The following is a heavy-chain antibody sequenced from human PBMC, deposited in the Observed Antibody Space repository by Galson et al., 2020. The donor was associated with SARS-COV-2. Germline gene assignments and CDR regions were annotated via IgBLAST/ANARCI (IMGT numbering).Heavy chain of an antibody. D-gene: IGHD2-21*02. J-gene: IGHJ6*03. V-gene: IGHV4-4*02. CDR1: GGSISSSDW. CDR3: SRIIGTAYYCSYMDV. Sequence: SETLSLTCAVSGGSISSSDWWDWVRQPPGKGLEWIGEIYHSGYINYNPSLTSRVTMSVDTSKTQFSLKLSSVTAADTALYYCSRIIGTAYYCSYMDVWGKGTTVTVSS. CDR2: IYHSGYI.